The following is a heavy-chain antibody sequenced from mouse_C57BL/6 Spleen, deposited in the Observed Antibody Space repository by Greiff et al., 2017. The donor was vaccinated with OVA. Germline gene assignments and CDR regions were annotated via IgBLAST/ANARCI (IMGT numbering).Heavy chain of an antibody. Sequence: VQLQQSGAELVRPGASVKLSCKASGYTFTDYYINWVKQRPGQGLEWIARIYPGSGNTYYNEKFKGKATLTAEKSSSTAYMQLSRLTSEDSAVLFCASYDYGFAYWGQGTLVTVSA. V-gene: IGHV1-76*01. CDR3: ASYDYGFAY. CDR2: IYPGSGNT. D-gene: IGHD2-4*01. J-gene: IGHJ3*01. CDR1: GYTFTDYY.